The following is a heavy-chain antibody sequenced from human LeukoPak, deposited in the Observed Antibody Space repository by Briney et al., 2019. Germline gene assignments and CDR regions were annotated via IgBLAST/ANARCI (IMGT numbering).Heavy chain of an antibody. CDR2: INPNSGGT. CDR3: ARDVGEYCSSTNCYASHY. Sequence: ASVKVSCKASGYTFTGYYMHWVRQAPGQGLEWMGWINPNSGGTNYAQKFQGRVTMTRDTSITTAYMELSSLRSDDTAVYYCARDVGEYCSSTNCYASHYWGQGTLVTVS. V-gene: IGHV1-2*02. CDR1: GYTFTGYY. D-gene: IGHD2-2*01. J-gene: IGHJ4*02.